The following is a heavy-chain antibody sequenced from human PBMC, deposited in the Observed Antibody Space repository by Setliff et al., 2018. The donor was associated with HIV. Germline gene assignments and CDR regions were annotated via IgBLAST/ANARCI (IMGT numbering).Heavy chain of an antibody. V-gene: IGHV3-7*01. CDR1: GFTFSSAW. CDR3: ATQTGFYNSHWYDY. J-gene: IGHJ4*02. D-gene: IGHD6-13*01. CDR2: ISPDGSAT. Sequence: GESLKISCAASGFTFSSAWMGWVRQAPAKGLEWVANISPDGSATYYVDSVKGRFTIFRDNAKNSVFLQMNSLRAEDTGVYYCATQTGFYNSHWYDYWGQGTMVTVSS.